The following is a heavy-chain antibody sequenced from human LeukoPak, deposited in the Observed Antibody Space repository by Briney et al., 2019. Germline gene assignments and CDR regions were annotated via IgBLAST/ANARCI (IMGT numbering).Heavy chain of an antibody. Sequence: TSETLSFTCTVSGGSISSYYWTWIRQPAGKGLKWIGRIYSSWSTNYNPSLKSRVTMSVDTSKNQFSLKLSSVTAADTDVYCCARDPSSFGGRFDPWGQGTLVAVSS. CDR1: GGSISSYY. CDR3: ARDPSSFGGRFDP. CDR2: IYSSWST. J-gene: IGHJ5*02. D-gene: IGHD3-10*01. V-gene: IGHV4-4*07.